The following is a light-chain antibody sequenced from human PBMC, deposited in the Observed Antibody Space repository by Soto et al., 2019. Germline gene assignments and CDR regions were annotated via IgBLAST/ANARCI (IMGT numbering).Light chain of an antibody. CDR3: QQANSLPIT. CDR2: AAS. J-gene: IGKJ5*01. Sequence: DIQMTQSPSSVSASVGDRVTINCRASPDSGSWLAWYQQKPGKAPKLLIYAASSLQRGVPSTFSASGSWTDFTLTTSSLPTEDFETYHCQQANSLPITFGQGTRVDIK. V-gene: IGKV1-12*01. CDR1: PDSGSW.